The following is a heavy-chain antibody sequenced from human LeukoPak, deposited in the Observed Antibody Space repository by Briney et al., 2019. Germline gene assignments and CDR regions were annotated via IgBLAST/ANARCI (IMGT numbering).Heavy chain of an antibody. CDR3: ARSPCGGDCYFDY. V-gene: IGHV1-69*01. D-gene: IGHD2-21*02. CDR1: GGTFSSYA. Sequence: SVKVSCKASGGTFSSYAISWVRQAPGQGLEWMGGIIPIFGTANYAQKFQGRVTITADESTSTAYMELSGLRSEDTAVYYCARSPCGGDCYFDYWGQGTLVTVSS. J-gene: IGHJ4*02. CDR2: IIPIFGTA.